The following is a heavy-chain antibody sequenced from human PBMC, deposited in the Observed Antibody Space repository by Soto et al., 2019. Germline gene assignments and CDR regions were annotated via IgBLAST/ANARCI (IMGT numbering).Heavy chain of an antibody. V-gene: IGHV3-30*18. Sequence: QVQLVESGGGVVQPGRSLRLSCAASGFTFSSYGMHWVRQAPGKGLEWVAVISYDGSNKYYADSVKGRFTISRDNSKNTLYLQMNSLRAEDTAVYYCAKDRGSGSYYNHDYYYYGMDVWGQGTTVTVSS. CDR3: AKDRGSGSYYNHDYYYYGMDV. CDR2: ISYDGSNK. D-gene: IGHD3-10*01. J-gene: IGHJ6*02. CDR1: GFTFSSYG.